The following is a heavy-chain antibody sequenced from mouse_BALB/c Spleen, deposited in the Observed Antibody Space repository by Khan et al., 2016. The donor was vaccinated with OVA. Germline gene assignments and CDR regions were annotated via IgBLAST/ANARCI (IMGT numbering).Heavy chain of an antibody. D-gene: IGHD1-1*01. CDR1: GFSLTNYD. CDR3: VRRGNYYGSFYWYYDV. V-gene: IGHV2-9-2*01. Sequence: QVQLKESGPGLVAPSHSLSITCTVSGFSLTNYDISWIRQPPGKGLEWLGVIWTGGGTNYNSAFMSRLSISKDNSKSQVFFKMTSLQTDDTAIYYCVRRGNYYGSFYWYYDVWGAGTTVTVSS. CDR2: IWTGGGT. J-gene: IGHJ1*01.